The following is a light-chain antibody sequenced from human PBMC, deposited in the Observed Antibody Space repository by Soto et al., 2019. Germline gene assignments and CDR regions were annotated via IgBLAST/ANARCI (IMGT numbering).Light chain of an antibody. CDR3: QQYNNWLSIT. CDR1: QSITSSY. J-gene: IGKJ5*01. V-gene: IGKV3-15*01. Sequence: EIVLTQSPGTLPLSPGEGATLSCRASQSITSSYLAWYQQKPGQAPRLLIYGASTRATGIPARFSGSGSGTEFTLTISSLQSEDFAVYYCQQYNNWLSITFGQGTRLETK. CDR2: GAS.